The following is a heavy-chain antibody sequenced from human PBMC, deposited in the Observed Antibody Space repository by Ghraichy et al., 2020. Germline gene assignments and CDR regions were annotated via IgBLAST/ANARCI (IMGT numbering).Heavy chain of an antibody. D-gene: IGHD1-26*01. Sequence: SETLSLTCTVSGGSISSSSYYWGWIRQPPGKGLEWIGSIYYSGSTYYNPSLKSRVTISVDTSKNQFSLKLSSVTAADTAVYYCARVGGSYHPFDFDYWGQGTLVTVSS. V-gene: IGHV4-39*01. CDR3: ARVGGSYHPFDFDY. CDR1: GGSISSSSYY. J-gene: IGHJ4*02. CDR2: IYYSGST.